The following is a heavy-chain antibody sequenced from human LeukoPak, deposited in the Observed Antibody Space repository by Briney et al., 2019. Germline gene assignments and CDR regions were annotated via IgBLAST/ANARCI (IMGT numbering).Heavy chain of an antibody. Sequence: SETLSLTCSVSGGSINSYYWSWIRQPPGKGLEWIGYIYYSGSTNYNPSLKSRVTISVDTSKNQVSLKLSSVTAADTAIYYCARDPKYSYYFDYWGQGSLVTVSS. CDR1: GGSINSYY. D-gene: IGHD2/OR15-2a*01. J-gene: IGHJ4*02. CDR3: ARDPKYSYYFDY. V-gene: IGHV4-59*01. CDR2: IYYSGST.